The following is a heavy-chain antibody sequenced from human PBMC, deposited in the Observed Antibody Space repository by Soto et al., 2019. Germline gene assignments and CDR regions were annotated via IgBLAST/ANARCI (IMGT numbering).Heavy chain of an antibody. V-gene: IGHV3-21*01. D-gene: IGHD6-13*01. CDR2: ISSSSSYI. Sequence: EVQLVESGGGLVKPGGSLRLSCAASGFTFSSYSMNWVRQAPGKGLEWVSSISSSSSYIYYADSVKGRFNISRDNAKNPLFLQTKRLGSEDTAVYYCARGKGSIAAAYYYYGMDVWGQGTTVTVSS. J-gene: IGHJ6*02. CDR1: GFTFSSYS. CDR3: ARGKGSIAAAYYYYGMDV.